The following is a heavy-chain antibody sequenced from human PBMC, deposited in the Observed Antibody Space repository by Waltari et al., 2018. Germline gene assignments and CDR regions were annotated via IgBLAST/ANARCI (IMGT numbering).Heavy chain of an antibody. D-gene: IGHD6-19*01. CDR1: GGSISSGSYY. J-gene: IGHJ4*02. Sequence: QVQLQESGPGLVKPSQTLSLTCTVSGGSISSGSYYWRWIRQPAGKGLEWIGRIYTSGSTNDNPTLKSRVTITADTSTDTAYMELSSLRSEDTAVYYCATGKGSSGWDNRNYFDYWGQGTLVTVSS. CDR3: ATGKGSSGWDNRNYFDY. V-gene: IGHV4-61*02. CDR2: IYTSGST.